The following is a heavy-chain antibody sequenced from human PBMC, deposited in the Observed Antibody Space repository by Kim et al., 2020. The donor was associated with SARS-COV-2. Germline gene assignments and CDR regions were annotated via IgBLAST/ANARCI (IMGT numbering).Heavy chain of an antibody. J-gene: IGHJ4*02. CDR1: GFTFSMSA. CDR3: AKEEQQLVKY. V-gene: IGHV3-23*01. D-gene: IGHD6-13*01. CDR2: ISGSGSST. Sequence: GGSLRLSCGASGFTFSMSAMAWVRQAPGKGLEWVSGISGSGSSTYYQDSVKGRFTISRDNSKNTQYLQMKSLRAEYTADYYCAKEEQQLVKYWGQGTLVTVSS.